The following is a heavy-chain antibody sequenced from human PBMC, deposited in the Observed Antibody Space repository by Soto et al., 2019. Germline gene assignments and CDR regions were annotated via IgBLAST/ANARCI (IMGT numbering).Heavy chain of an antibody. V-gene: IGHV1-18*01. CDR1: GYTFTSYG. Sequence: ASVKVSCKASGYTFTSYGISWVRQAPGQGLEWMGWISAYNGNTIYARKFQGRVTMTEDTSTDTTYMELRRLRSEDTAVYYCAKDQEVAASNTATPYYYYYGMDVWGQGTTVTVSS. D-gene: IGHD2-15*01. J-gene: IGHJ6*02. CDR2: ISAYNGNT. CDR3: AKDQEVAASNTATPYYYYYGMDV.